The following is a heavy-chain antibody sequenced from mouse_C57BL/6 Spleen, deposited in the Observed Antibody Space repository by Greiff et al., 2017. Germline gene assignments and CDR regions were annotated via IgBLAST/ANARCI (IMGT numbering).Heavy chain of an antibody. Sequence: QVQLKQSGAELVRPGTSVKVSCKASGYAFTNYLIEWVKQRPGQGLECIGVINPGSGGTNYNEKFKGKATLTADNSYSTASMQLSSLTSEGSAVNFCARRLLYYYAKDYWGQGTSVTGSS. CDR1: GYAFTNYL. D-gene: IGHD1-2*01. CDR2: INPGSGGT. J-gene: IGHJ4*01. CDR3: ARRLLYYYAKDY. V-gene: IGHV1-54*01.